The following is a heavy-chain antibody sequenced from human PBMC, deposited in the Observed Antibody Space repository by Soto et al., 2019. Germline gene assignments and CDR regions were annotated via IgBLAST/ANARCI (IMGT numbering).Heavy chain of an antibody. V-gene: IGHV1-69*01. Sequence: QVRLVQSGAEVKKPGSSVKVSCKASGGTFSNYAITWLRLAPGQGLEWLGGIIPVFGTVNYAQKFQGRVTITADESTSTAYMELNRLRSEDTAVYYCARDNPYTNSLGNWFGPWGQGTLVIVS. CDR3: ARDNPYTNSLGNWFGP. CDR2: IIPVFGTV. J-gene: IGHJ5*02. D-gene: IGHD6-13*01. CDR1: GGTFSNYA.